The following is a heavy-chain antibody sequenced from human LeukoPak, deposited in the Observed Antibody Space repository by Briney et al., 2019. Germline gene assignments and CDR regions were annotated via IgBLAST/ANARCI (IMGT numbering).Heavy chain of an antibody. J-gene: IGHJ4*02. CDR3: ARWRTDMGFDY. V-gene: IGHV5-51*01. CDR1: GYSFTSYW. CDR2: IYPGDSDT. Sequence: GESLKISCKDSGYSFTSYWIGWVRQMPGKGLEWLGIIYPGDSDTRYSPSFQGQVTILADKSISTAYLQWSSLKASDTAMYYCARWRTDMGFDYWGQGTLVTVSS.